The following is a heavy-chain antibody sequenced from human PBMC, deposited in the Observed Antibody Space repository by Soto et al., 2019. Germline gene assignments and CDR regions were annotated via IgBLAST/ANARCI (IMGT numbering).Heavy chain of an antibody. V-gene: IGHV4-4*02. CDR1: GGSISSSYW. CDR3: VSSLNYDFWRDGGRHFYFDY. J-gene: IGHJ4*02. D-gene: IGHD3-3*01. Sequence: QVQLQESGPGLVKPSGTLSLTCAVSGGSISSSYWWNWVRQTPRGGLEWLGKIYHGGTTNYNPSLKNRVTISVDKSKNQFSLKLTSVTAADTAVYYCVSSLNYDFWRDGGRHFYFDYWGRGILATVSS. CDR2: IYHGGTT.